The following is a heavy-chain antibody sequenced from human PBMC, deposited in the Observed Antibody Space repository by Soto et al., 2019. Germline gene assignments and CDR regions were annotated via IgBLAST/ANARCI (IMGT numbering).Heavy chain of an antibody. Sequence: QAQVVQSGAEVRKPGSSVKLSCKASEGTFNSYAIAWVRQAPGQGLEWMGGIIPYYNTLNYAQKFQDRVTITADDSTNTVYMELNSLRSDDTAVYFCASGASRWYPYFFDSWAQGTLVTVSS. CDR2: IIPYYNTL. CDR1: EGTFNSYA. D-gene: IGHD6-13*01. V-gene: IGHV1-69*01. CDR3: ASGASRWYPYFFDS. J-gene: IGHJ4*02.